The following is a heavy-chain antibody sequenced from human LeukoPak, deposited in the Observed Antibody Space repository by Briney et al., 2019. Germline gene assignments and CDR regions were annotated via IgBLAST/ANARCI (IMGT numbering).Heavy chain of an antibody. CDR1: GYSISSGYY. V-gene: IGHV4-38-2*02. J-gene: IGHJ4*02. D-gene: IGHD6-19*01. Sequence: SETLSLTCTVSGYSISSGYYWGWIRQPPGKGLEWIGSIYHSGSTYYNPSLKSRVTISVDTSKNQFSLKLSSVTAADTAVYYCAKDLAPPLSSGFTGMDYWGQGTLVTVSS. CDR3: AKDLAPPLSSGFTGMDY. CDR2: IYHSGST.